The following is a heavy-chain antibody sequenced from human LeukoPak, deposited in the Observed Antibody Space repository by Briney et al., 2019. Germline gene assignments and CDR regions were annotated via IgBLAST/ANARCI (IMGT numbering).Heavy chain of an antibody. CDR1: GYTFTSYY. CDR2: INPSGGST. D-gene: IGHD4-23*01. V-gene: IGHV1-46*01. CDR3: ARDPGQGTTVVTPYNWFDP. J-gene: IGHJ5*02. Sequence: ASVKVSCKASGYTFTSYYMHWVRQAPGQGLEWMGIINPSGGSTSYAQKFQGRVTMTRDMSTSTVYMELSSLRSEDTAVYYCARDPGQGTTVVTPYNWFDPWGQETLVTVSS.